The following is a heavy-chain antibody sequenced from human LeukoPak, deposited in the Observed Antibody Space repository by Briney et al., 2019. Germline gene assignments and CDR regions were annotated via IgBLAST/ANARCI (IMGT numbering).Heavy chain of an antibody. J-gene: IGHJ5*02. CDR1: DDSITIYY. CDR3: TRDAEISGYTWCNWFDP. D-gene: IGHD3-22*01. V-gene: IGHV4-59*01. CDR2: IYYTGAT. Sequence: SETPSLTCSVSDDSITIYYWTWIRQPPGKGLEWLGYIYYTGATKYNPSLESRVTISVDTSKSQFSLQLSSVTAADTAVYYCTRDAEISGYTWCNWFDPWGQGILVTVSS.